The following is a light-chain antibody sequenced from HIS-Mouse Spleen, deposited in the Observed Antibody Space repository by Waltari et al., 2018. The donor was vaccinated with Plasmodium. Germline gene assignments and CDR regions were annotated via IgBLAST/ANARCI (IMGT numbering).Light chain of an antibody. J-gene: IGKJ1*01. CDR3: QQYNSYSWT. CDR2: KAS. V-gene: IGKV1-5*03. CDR1: QSISKR. Sequence: DIQMTKSPSTLSASVGARVTITGRANQSISKRLAWYQQKPGKAPKLLIYKASSLESGVPSRFSGSGSGTEFTLTISSLQPDDFATYYCQQYNSYSWTFGQGTKVEIK.